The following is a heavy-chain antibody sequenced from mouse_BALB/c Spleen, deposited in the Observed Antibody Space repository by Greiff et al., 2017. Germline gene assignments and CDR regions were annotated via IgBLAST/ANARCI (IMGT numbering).Heavy chain of an antibody. Sequence: VHVKQSGAELVKPGASVKLSCTASGFNIKDTYMHWVKQRPERGLEWIGRIDPANGNTKYDPKFQGKATITADTSSNTAYLQLSSLTSEDTAVYYCARYYYGSSYATDYWGQGTSVTVSS. V-gene: IGHV14-3*02. CDR3: ARYYYGSSYATDY. CDR1: GFNIKDTY. J-gene: IGHJ4*01. D-gene: IGHD1-1*01. CDR2: IDPANGNT.